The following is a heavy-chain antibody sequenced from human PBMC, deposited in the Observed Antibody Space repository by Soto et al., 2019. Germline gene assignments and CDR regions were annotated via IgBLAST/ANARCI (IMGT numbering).Heavy chain of an antibody. J-gene: IGHJ4*02. CDR1: GLTFSTYP. CDR2: ISYDGGNE. V-gene: IGHV3-30-3*01. Sequence: SLILSRAASGLTFSTYPMHWVRQAPGKGLEWVASISYDGGNEHYADSVKGRFTISRDNSRNTLYLQMNSLRGEDTSVYYCVLPYNYWGQGTLVTVSS. CDR3: VLPYNY. D-gene: IGHD1-1*01.